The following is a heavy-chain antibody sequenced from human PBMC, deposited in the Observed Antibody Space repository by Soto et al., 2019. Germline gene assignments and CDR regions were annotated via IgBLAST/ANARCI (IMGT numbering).Heavy chain of an antibody. CDR2: IYYTGSA. V-gene: IGHV4-59*12. CDR3: ARVPDY. J-gene: IGHJ4*02. Sequence: PSETLSLTCTVSGGSISSYYWSWIRQPPGKGLEWIGYIYYTGSANYNPSLQSRVTISLDTSKNQFSLSVSSVTAADTAVYYCARVPDYWGQGTLVTVSS. CDR1: GGSISSYY.